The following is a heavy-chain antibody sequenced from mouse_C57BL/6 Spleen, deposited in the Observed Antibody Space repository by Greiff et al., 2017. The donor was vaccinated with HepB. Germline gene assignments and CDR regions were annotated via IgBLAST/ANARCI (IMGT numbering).Heavy chain of an antibody. CDR1: GYTFTDYY. D-gene: IGHD1-1*01. V-gene: IGHV1-26*01. Sequence: EVQLQQSGPELVKPGASVKISCKASGYTFTDYYMNWVKQSHGKSLEWIGDINPNNGGTSYNQKFKGKATLTVDKSSSTAYMEPRSLTSEDSAVYYCARSPHYYGSGYFDYWGQGTTLTVSS. CDR2: INPNNGGT. J-gene: IGHJ2*01. CDR3: ARSPHYYGSGYFDY.